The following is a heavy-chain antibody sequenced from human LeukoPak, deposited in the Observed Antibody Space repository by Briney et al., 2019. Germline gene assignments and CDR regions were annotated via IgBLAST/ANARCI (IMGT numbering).Heavy chain of an antibody. D-gene: IGHD6-6*01. CDR3: ARPKGEYSSSGGAFDI. V-gene: IGHV3-7*01. J-gene: IGHJ3*02. CDR1: EFAFNTYW. CDR2: IKQDGSEK. Sequence: GGSLRLSCAASEFAFNTYWMSWVRQAPGKGLEWVANIKQDGSEKYYVDSVKGRFTISRDNAKNSLYLQMNSLRAEDTAVYYCARPKGEYSSSGGAFDIWGQGTMVTVSS.